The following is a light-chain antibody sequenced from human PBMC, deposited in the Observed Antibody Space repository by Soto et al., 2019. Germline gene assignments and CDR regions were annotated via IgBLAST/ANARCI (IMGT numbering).Light chain of an antibody. V-gene: IGKV1-5*01. J-gene: IGKJ1*01. CDR3: QQYNSYPWT. CDR1: QSISSW. CDR2: DAS. Sequence: DIQMTQSPSSVSASVGDRVTITCRASQSISSWLAWYQQKPGKAPKLLIYDASSLERGVPSRFSGSGSGTEFTLTISSLQPDDFATYYCQQYNSYPWTFGQGTKVDIK.